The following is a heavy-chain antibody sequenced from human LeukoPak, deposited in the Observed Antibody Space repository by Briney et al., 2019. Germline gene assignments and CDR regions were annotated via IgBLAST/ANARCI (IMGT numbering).Heavy chain of an antibody. CDR3: ARVRGYCSSTSCLHYYYYYGMDV. CDR2: ISYDGSDK. V-gene: IGHV3-30*03. CDR1: GFTFSNYG. D-gene: IGHD2-2*01. J-gene: IGHJ6*02. Sequence: PGRSLRLSCAASGFTFSNYGIHWVRQAPGKGLEWVAVISYDGSDKYYADSVKGRFTISRDNSKNTLYLQMNSLRAEDTAVYYCARVRGYCSSTSCLHYYYYYGMDVWGQGTTVTVSS.